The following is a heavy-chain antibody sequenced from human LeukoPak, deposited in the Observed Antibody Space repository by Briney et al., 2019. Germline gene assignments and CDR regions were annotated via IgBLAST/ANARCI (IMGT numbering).Heavy chain of an antibody. D-gene: IGHD1-26*01. CDR2: ISYDGTNK. CDR3: ASDLFGGSFSSAEYFHH. CDR1: GFTFSSYT. Sequence: PGGSLRLSCAASGFTFSSYTMHWVRQAPGKGLDWVAVISYDGTNKYYADSVKGRFTISRDNSKNMLYLQMNGLRTEDTAIYYCASDLFGGSFSSAEYFHHWGQGTLATVSS. V-gene: IGHV3-30-3*01. J-gene: IGHJ1*01.